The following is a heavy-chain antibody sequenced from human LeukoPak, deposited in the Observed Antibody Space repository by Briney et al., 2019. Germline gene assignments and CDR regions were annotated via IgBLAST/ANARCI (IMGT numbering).Heavy chain of an antibody. CDR2: IYSGGRT. CDR1: GFTVSSSY. CDR3: ARPWGGRPLGWFDP. J-gene: IGHJ5*02. D-gene: IGHD2-21*01. Sequence: AGGSLRLSCAAAGFTVSSSYMSWVRQAPGKGLEWVSVIYSGGRTYYADSVKGRFTISRDNSKNTLYLQMTSLRAEDTAVYYCARPWGGRPLGWFDPWGQGTLVTVSS. V-gene: IGHV3-66*04.